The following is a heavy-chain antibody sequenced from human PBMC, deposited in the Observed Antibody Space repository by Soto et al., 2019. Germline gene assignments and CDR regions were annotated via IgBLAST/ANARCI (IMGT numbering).Heavy chain of an antibody. CDR3: ARRYGPGFDY. CDR2: SYYSGST. V-gene: IGHV4-59*08. D-gene: IGHD4-17*01. Sequence: QVQLQESGPGLVKPSETLSLTCTVSGGSISSYYWSWIRQPPGKGLEWIGYSYYSGSTNYNPSFKSRVTISVDTSKNQFSLKLSSVTAADTAVYYCARRYGPGFDYWGQGTLVTVSS. J-gene: IGHJ4*02. CDR1: GGSISSYY.